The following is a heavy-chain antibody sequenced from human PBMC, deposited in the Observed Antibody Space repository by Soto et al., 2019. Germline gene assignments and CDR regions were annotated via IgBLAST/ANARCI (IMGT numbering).Heavy chain of an antibody. CDR1: GFTFSSYG. V-gene: IGHV3-30*18. CDR2: ISYDGSNK. D-gene: IGHD6-19*01. Sequence: QVQLVESGGGVVQPGRSLRLSCAASGFTFSSYGMHWVRQAPGKGLEWVAVISYDGSNKYYADSVKGRFTISRDTSKNTLYLQMNSLRAEDTAVYYCAKDTEIAVAGYFDYWGQGTLVTVSS. J-gene: IGHJ4*02. CDR3: AKDTEIAVAGYFDY.